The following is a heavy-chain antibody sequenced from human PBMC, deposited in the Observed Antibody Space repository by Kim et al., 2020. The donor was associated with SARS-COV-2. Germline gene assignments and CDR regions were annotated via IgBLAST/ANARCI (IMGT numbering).Heavy chain of an antibody. Sequence: TKYSQKFQGRVSITRETSAKTAYMEVSSLRSEDTAVYYCARGGISSWPTDYWGQGTLVTVSS. CDR3: ARGGISSWPTDY. V-gene: IGHV1-3*01. J-gene: IGHJ4*02. D-gene: IGHD6-13*01. CDR2: T.